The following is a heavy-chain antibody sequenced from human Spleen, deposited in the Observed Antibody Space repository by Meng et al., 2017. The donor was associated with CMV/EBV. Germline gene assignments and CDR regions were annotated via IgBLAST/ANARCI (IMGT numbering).Heavy chain of an antibody. Sequence: LTCAVYGGSFSGYDWGWIRQPPGKGLEWIGEINHSGSTNYNPSLKRRVTISVDTSKNQFSLKLSSVTAADTAVYYCAREAAIAGTSDWGQGTLVTVSS. CDR2: INHSGST. CDR3: AREAAIAGTSD. J-gene: IGHJ4*02. CDR1: GGSFSGYD. V-gene: IGHV4-34*01. D-gene: IGHD6-13*01.